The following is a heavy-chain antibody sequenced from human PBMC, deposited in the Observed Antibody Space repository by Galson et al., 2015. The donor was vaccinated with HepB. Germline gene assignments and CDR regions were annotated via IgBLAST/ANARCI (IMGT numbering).Heavy chain of an antibody. CDR2: ISSVSSTI. D-gene: IGHD3-22*01. V-gene: IGHV3-48*02. J-gene: IGHJ5*02. CDR1: GLSFSTES. CDR3: ARSSGYYLNWFDP. Sequence: SLRLSCAASGLSFSTESMNWVRQAPGKGLEWVSYISSVSSTIYYADSVKGRFTISRDNAKNSLYLQMNSLRDEDTAVYYCARSSGYYLNWFDPWGQGTLVTVSS.